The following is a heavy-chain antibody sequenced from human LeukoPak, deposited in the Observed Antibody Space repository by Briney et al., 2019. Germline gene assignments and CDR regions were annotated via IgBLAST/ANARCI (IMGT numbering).Heavy chain of an antibody. CDR1: GFTFSSYA. Sequence: SGGSPRLSCAASGFTFSSYAMSWVRQAPGKGLEWVSAISGSGGSTYYADSVKGRFTISRDNSKSTLYLQMNSLRAEDTAVYYCAKGGAVSDYWGQGTLVTVSS. V-gene: IGHV3-23*01. CDR3: AKGGAVSDY. D-gene: IGHD6-25*01. CDR2: ISGSGGST. J-gene: IGHJ4*02.